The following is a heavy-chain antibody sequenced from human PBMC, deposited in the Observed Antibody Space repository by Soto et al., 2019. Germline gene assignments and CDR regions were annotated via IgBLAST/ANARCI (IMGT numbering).Heavy chain of an antibody. CDR3: AKGYCSSTSCREDY. D-gene: IGHD2-2*01. Sequence: EVQLLESGGGLVQPGGSLRLSCAASGFTFSSYAMSWVRQAPGKGLEWVSAISGSCGSTYYADSVKGRFTISRDNSKNTLYLQMTSLRAEDTAVYYCAKGYCSSTSCREDYWGQGTLVTVSS. V-gene: IGHV3-23*01. CDR1: GFTFSSYA. J-gene: IGHJ4*02. CDR2: ISGSCGST.